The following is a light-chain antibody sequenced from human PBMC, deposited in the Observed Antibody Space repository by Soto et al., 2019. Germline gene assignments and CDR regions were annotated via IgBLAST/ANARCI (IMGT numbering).Light chain of an antibody. V-gene: IGLV2-23*01. CDR1: SSDVGSYNL. J-gene: IGLJ1*01. Sequence: QSALTQPASVSGSPGQSITISCTGTSSDVGSYNLVSWYQQHPGKAPKLMIYEGSKRPSGVSNRFSGSKPGNTASLTISGLQAEDEADYYCCSYAGSSTFLYVFGTGTKLTVL. CDR3: CSYAGSSTFLYV. CDR2: EGS.